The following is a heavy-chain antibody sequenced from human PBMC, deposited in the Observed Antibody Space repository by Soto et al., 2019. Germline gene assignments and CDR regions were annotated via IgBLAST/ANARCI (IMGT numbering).Heavy chain of an antibody. CDR2: ISGSGGTT. CDR1: KFTFSIYA. J-gene: IGHJ6*02. V-gene: IGHV3-23*01. CDR3: AKEGGGSPPTYYYYGMDV. Sequence: GESLKISCAASKFTFSIYAISWVRQAPGKGLEWVSGISGSGGTTYYADSVKGRFTISRDNYKNTLYLQMNSLRAEDTAVYYCAKEGGGSPPTYYYYGMDVWGQGTTVTVSS. D-gene: IGHD2-15*01.